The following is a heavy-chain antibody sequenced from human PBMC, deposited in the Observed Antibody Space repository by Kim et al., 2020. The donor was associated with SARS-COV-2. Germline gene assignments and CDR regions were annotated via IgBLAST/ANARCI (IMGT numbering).Heavy chain of an antibody. Sequence: GGSLRLSCAASGFTFSSYAMSWVRQAPGKGLEWVSAISGSGGSTYYADSVKGRFTISRDNSKNTLYLQMNSLRAEDTAVYYCAKDQPLRSPYYYYYYMDVWGKGTTVTVSS. J-gene: IGHJ6*03. CDR2: ISGSGGST. CDR3: AKDQPLRSPYYYYYYMDV. D-gene: IGHD4-17*01. CDR1: GFTFSSYA. V-gene: IGHV3-23*01.